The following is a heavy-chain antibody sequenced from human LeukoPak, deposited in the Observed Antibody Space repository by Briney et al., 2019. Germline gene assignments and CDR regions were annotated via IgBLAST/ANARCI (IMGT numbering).Heavy chain of an antibody. CDR1: GFTFSTYG. J-gene: IGHJ4*02. D-gene: IGHD5-18*01. V-gene: IGHV3-30*02. CDR3: AKDQGYTYGHSFDY. Sequence: GGSLRLSCAASGFTFSTYGVHWVRQAPGKGQEWVALIQYDGGNKYYADSVKGRFTISRDNSKNTLYLQMNSLRAEDAAVYYCAKDQGYTYGHSFDYWGQGTLVTVSS. CDR2: IQYDGGNK.